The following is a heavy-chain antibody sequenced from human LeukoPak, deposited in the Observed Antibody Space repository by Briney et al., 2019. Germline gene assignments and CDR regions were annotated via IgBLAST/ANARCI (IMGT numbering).Heavy chain of an antibody. CDR1: GFTFSSYA. CDR2: IRYDGSNK. J-gene: IGHJ4*02. CDR3: AKSIDSSPSVPPFDY. V-gene: IGHV3-30*02. Sequence: GGSLRLSCAASGFTFSSYAMHWVRQAPGKGLEWVAFIRYDGSNKYYADSVKGRFTISRDNSKNTLYLQMNSLRAEDTAVYYCAKSIDSSPSVPPFDYWGQGTLVTVSS. D-gene: IGHD6-13*01.